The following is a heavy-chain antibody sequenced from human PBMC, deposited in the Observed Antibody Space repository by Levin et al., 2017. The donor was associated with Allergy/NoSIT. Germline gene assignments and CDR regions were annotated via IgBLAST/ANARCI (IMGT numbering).Heavy chain of an antibody. V-gene: IGHV3-23*01. J-gene: IGHJ3*01. Sequence: TGGSLRLSCAASGFTFSDYAMTWVRQPPGKGLEWVSVITGGGGDKYYGDSVMGRFTVSRDNSKDTLYLELNSLRAEDTAVYYCAKKQGGTSGFSFDVWGQGTMVTVSS. D-gene: IGHD1-1*01. CDR3: AKKQGGTSGFSFDV. CDR2: ITGGGGDK. CDR1: GFTFSDYA.